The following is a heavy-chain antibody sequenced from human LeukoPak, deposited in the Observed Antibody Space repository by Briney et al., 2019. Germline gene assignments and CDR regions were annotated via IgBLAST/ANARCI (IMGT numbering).Heavy chain of an antibody. V-gene: IGHV4-34*01. CDR2: INHSGST. D-gene: IGHD3-10*01. CDR1: GGSFSVYY. CDR3: ARDQTVDYYGSGIHSDNWFDP. Sequence: PSETLSLTCAVYGGSFSVYYWSWIRQPPGKGLEWIGEINHSGSTNYNPSLKSRVTILVDTSKNQFSLTLSSVTAADTAVYYCARDQTVDYYGSGIHSDNWFDPWGEGTLVTVSS. J-gene: IGHJ5*02.